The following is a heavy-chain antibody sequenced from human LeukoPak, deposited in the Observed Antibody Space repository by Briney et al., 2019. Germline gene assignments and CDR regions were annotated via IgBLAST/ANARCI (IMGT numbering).Heavy chain of an antibody. CDR1: GFTFSSYA. Sequence: GGSLRLSCVASGFTFSSYAMSWVRQAPGKGLEWVPAISGSGGNTYYADSVKGRFTISRDTSKNTLYLQLNSLRAEDTAAYYCAKWAYTYGPGYFDYWGQGALVTVST. J-gene: IGHJ4*02. CDR2: ISGSGGNT. D-gene: IGHD3-10*01. CDR3: AKWAYTYGPGYFDY. V-gene: IGHV3-23*01.